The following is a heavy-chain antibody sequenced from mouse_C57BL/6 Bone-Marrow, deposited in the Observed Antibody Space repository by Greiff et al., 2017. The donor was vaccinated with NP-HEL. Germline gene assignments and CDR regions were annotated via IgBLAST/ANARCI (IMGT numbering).Heavy chain of an antibody. CDR2: ISSGGSYT. J-gene: IGHJ3*01. Sequence: EVHLVESGGDLVKPGGSLKLSCAASGFTFSSYGMSWVRQTPDTRLEWVATISSGGSYTYYPDSVKGRFTISRDNAKNTLYLQMSSLKSEDTAMYYCARQKRLAYWGQGTLVTVSA. CDR1: GFTFSSYG. V-gene: IGHV5-6*01. CDR3: ARQKRLAY.